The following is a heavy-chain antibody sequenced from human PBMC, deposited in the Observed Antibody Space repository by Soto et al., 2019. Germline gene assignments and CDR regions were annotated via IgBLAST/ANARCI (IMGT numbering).Heavy chain of an antibody. J-gene: IGHJ4*02. Sequence: GGSLRLSCAASGFTFSSYSMNWVRQAPGKGLEWVSSISSSSSYIYYADSVKGRFTISRDNAKNSLYLQMNSLRAEDTAVYYCARDLIMVRGVTVPFDYWGQGTLVTVSS. CDR2: ISSSSSYI. CDR3: ARDLIMVRGVTVPFDY. V-gene: IGHV3-21*01. CDR1: GFTFSSYS. D-gene: IGHD3-10*01.